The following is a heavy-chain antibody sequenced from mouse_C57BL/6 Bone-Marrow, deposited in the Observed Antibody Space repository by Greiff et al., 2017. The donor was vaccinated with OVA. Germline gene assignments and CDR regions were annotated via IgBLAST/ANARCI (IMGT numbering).Heavy chain of an antibody. V-gene: IGHV1-39*01. D-gene: IGHD1-1*01. CDR3: ARMDYYGSSYKAMDY. J-gene: IGHJ4*01. CDR2: INPNYGTT. Sequence: EVQLQQSGPELVKPGASVKISCKASGYSFTDYNMNWVKQSNGKSLEWIGVINPNYGTTSYNQKFKGKATLTVDQSSSTAYMQLNSLTSEDSAVYYGARMDYYGSSYKAMDYWGQGTSVTVSS. CDR1: GYSFTDYN.